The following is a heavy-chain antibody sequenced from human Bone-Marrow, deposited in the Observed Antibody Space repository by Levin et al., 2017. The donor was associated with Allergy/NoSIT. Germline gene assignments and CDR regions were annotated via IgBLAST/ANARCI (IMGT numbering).Heavy chain of an antibody. V-gene: IGHV1-8*01. D-gene: IGHD5-12*01. Sequence: GASVKVSCKASGYTFTNYDVHWVRQATGQGLEWMGWMNPQSGNTGYAQNFQDRVTLTRNTAINTAYMDLNSLESEDTAVYYCARGRGFSGYDPLDYWGQGTLVTVSS. CDR2: MNPQSGNT. CDR1: GYTFTNYD. J-gene: IGHJ4*02. CDR3: ARGRGFSGYDPLDY.